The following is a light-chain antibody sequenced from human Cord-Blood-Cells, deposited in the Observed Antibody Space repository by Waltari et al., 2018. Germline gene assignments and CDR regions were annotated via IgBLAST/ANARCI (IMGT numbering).Light chain of an antibody. V-gene: IGKV3-11*01. CDR1: QSVSSY. Sequence: EIVLTQSPATLSLSPGERATLSCRASQSVSSYLAWYQQKPGQAPRLLIYDASNRATGIPAXXSGSGSGTDFTLTISSLEPEDFAVYFCQQRSNWPPLTFGGGTKVEIK. CDR3: QQRSNWPPLT. J-gene: IGKJ4*01. CDR2: DAS.